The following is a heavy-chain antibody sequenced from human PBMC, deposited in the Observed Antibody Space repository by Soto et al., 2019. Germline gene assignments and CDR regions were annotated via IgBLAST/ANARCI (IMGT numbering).Heavy chain of an antibody. CDR2: IYYSGST. Sequence: SETLSLTCTVSGDSVSSGSYYWTWIRETPGKGLEWMGYIYYSGSTKYNPSLRSRVTISLDISNNQFSLNLSSVTAADTAVHYCVRDQIPVRASFHDSGMDVWGPGTAVTVYS. CDR1: GDSVSSGSYY. J-gene: IGHJ6*02. CDR3: VRDQIPVRASFHDSGMDV. D-gene: IGHD1-26*01. V-gene: IGHV4-61*01.